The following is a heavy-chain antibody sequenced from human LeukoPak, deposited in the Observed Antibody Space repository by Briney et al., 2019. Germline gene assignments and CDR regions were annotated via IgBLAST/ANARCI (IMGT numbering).Heavy chain of an antibody. CDR2: ISAYNGNT. D-gene: IGHD6-13*01. Sequence: ASVKVSCKASGYTFTSYGISRVRQAPGQGLEWMGWISAYNGNTNYAQKLQGRVTMTTDTSTSTAYMELRSLRSDDTAVYYCVRDRSRSSWLDYWGQGTLVTVSS. J-gene: IGHJ4*02. CDR1: GYTFTSYG. V-gene: IGHV1-18*01. CDR3: VRDRSRSSWLDY.